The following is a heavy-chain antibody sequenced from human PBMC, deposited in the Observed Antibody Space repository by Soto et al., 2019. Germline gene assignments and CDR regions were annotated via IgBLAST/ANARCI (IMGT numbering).Heavy chain of an antibody. Sequence: SETLSLTCTVSGGSVSSGSYYWSWIRQPPGKGLEWIGYIYYSGSTNYNPSLKSRVTISVDTSKNQFSLKLSSVTAADTAVYYCARDADLNWFDPWGKGPLVTVSS. CDR2: IYYSGST. CDR3: ARDADLNWFDP. CDR1: GGSVSSGSYY. J-gene: IGHJ5*02. V-gene: IGHV4-61*01.